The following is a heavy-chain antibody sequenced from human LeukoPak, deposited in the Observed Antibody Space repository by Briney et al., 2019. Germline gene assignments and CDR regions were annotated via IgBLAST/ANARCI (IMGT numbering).Heavy chain of an antibody. CDR1: GYTFTSYD. D-gene: IGHD2-2*02. CDR2: MNPNSGNT. V-gene: IGHV1-8*01. J-gene: IGHJ4*02. Sequence: ASVKVSCKASGYTFTSYDINWVRQATGQGLEWMGWMNPNSGNTGYAQKFQGRVTMTRNTSISTAYMELSRLRSDDTAVYYCARGSASGYCSSTSCYTPYYWGQGTLVTVSS. CDR3: ARGSASGYCSSTSCYTPYY.